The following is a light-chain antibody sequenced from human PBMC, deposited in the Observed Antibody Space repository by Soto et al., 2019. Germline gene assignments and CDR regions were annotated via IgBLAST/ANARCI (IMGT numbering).Light chain of an antibody. Sequence: DIQMTQSPSTLSASVGARVPITSRASQSISSWLAWYQQKPGKAPNLLIYKASSLDSVVPSRFSGSGSGTEFTLTISRLEPDDFATYYCQQYNSYPLPFGGGTKVEIK. CDR3: QQYNSYPLP. CDR1: QSISSW. J-gene: IGKJ4*01. CDR2: KAS. V-gene: IGKV1-5*03.